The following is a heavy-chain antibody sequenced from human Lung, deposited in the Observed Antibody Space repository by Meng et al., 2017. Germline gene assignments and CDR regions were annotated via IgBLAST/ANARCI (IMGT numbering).Heavy chain of an antibody. D-gene: IGHD6-13*01. Sequence: QVQLVQAGADAKKLGASMKVSCKASGYIFTNYDISWVRQAPGQGLEWMGWISVKNGEAKYPQNFQGRVTMTTDTTTSTAYMELRSLTSDDTAVYYCARYVPNGSFWYFDFWGRGTLVTVSS. V-gene: IGHV1-18*01. J-gene: IGHJ2*01. CDR2: ISVKNGEA. CDR3: ARYVPNGSFWYFDF. CDR1: GYIFTNYD.